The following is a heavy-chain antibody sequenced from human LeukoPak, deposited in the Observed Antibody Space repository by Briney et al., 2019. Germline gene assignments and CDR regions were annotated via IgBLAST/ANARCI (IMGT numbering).Heavy chain of an antibody. CDR3: VRAGATVTLLFDY. J-gene: IGHJ4*02. CDR1: GYTFTGYY. V-gene: IGHV1-2*02. Sequence: GASVKVSCKASGYTFTGYYMHWVRQAPGQGPEWMGWINPHSDDTNYAQNFQGRVTMTRDTSINTVYMELSRLRSDDTAVYYCVRAGATVTLLFDYWDQGTLVTVSS. CDR2: INPHSDDT. D-gene: IGHD4-17*01.